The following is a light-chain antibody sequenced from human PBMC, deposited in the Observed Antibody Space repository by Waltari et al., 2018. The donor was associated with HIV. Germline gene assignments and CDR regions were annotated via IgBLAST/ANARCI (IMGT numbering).Light chain of an antibody. CDR1: QSIDTY. CDR3: QQSYSSLST. Sequence: DIQMTQSPSSLPASLGDRVTITCRASQSIDTYLNWYQQRPGEAPKLLIYAASNLQSGVPSRFSGRGSGTDFTLTISSLQPEDFATYFCQQSYSSLSTFGQGTKL. V-gene: IGKV1-39*01. J-gene: IGKJ2*01. CDR2: AAS.